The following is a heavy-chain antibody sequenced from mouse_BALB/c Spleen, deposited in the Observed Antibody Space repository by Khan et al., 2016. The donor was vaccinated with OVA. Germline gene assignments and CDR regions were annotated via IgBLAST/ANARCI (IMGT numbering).Heavy chain of an antibody. CDR3: ARIKKIVATYFDY. CDR2: TNPTNGRT. J-gene: IGHJ2*01. V-gene: IGHV1S81*02. Sequence: VQLQQSGAELVKAGASVKMSCKASGYTFTSYWMHWVKQRPGQGLEWFAETNPTNGRTYYNEKFKSKATLTVDKSSSTAYMLLSGPTFEDSAVYYCARIKKIVATYFDYWGQGTTLTVSS. CDR1: GYTFTSYW. D-gene: IGHD1-1*01.